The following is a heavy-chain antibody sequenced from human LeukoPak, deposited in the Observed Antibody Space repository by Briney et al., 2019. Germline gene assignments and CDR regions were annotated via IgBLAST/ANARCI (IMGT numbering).Heavy chain of an antibody. CDR2: ISSSSSYI. V-gene: IGHV3-21*04. CDR1: GFTFSSYS. D-gene: IGHD3-9*01. CDR3: TKDYCGKFCSAV. Sequence: GGSLRLSCAASGFTFSSYSMNWVRQAPGKGLGWVSSISSSSSYIYYADSVKGRFTISRDNAKNSLYLQMNSLRAEDTAKYYCTKDYCGKFCSAVWGQGTTVTVSS. J-gene: IGHJ6*02.